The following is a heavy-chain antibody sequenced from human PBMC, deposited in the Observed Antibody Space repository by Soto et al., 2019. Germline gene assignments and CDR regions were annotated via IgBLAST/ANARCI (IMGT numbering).Heavy chain of an antibody. V-gene: IGHV5-51*01. CDR3: ARPPPPGGPGWFSYYY. CDR2: IYPDDSDT. J-gene: IGHJ4*02. Sequence: SLKISCQASGYSFTNYWIAWVRQVPGKGLEWMGIIYPDDSDTRYNPTFEGHVTISADKSISTAYLQWSSLKASDTAMYYCARPPPPGGPGWFSYYYWGPGSLVTVSS. CDR1: GYSFTNYW. D-gene: IGHD6-19*01.